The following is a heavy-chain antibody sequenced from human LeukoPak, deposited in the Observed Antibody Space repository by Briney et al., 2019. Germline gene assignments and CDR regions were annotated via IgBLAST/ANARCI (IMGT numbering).Heavy chain of an antibody. Sequence: GGSLRLSCAASGFTFSIYEMNWVRQAPGKGLEWISYISSSGSTIYYADSVKGRFTISRDNAKNSLYLQMNSLRAEDTAVYYCARDYYDNSGRFDYWGQGTLLTVSS. D-gene: IGHD3-22*01. J-gene: IGHJ4*02. CDR1: GFTFSIYE. CDR3: ARDYYDNSGRFDY. CDR2: ISSSGSTI. V-gene: IGHV3-48*03.